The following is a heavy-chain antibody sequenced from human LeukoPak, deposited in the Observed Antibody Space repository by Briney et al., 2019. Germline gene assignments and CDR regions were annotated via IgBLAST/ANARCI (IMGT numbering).Heavy chain of an antibody. CDR3: ARVLYSSGWRSNWFDP. D-gene: IGHD6-19*01. V-gene: IGHV3-48*04. J-gene: IGHJ5*02. Sequence: PGGSLRLSCAASGFTFSSYSMNWVRQAPGKGLEWVSSISSSGSTIHYADSVKGRFTISRDNAKNSLYLQMNSLRAEDTAVYYCARVLYSSGWRSNWFDPWGQGTLVTVSS. CDR1: GFTFSSYS. CDR2: ISSSGSTI.